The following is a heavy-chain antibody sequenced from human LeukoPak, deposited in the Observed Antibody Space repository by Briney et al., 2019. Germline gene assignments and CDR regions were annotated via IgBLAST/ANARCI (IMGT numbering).Heavy chain of an antibody. CDR3: AKDRGGSGSYYRTCFDY. CDR1: GITFSSYG. Sequence: PGGSLRLSCAASGITFSSYGMSWVRQAPGKGLEWVSAISGSGGSTYYADSVKGRFTISRDNSKNTLYLQMNSLRAEDTAVYYCAKDRGGSGSYYRTCFDYWGQGTLVTVSS. J-gene: IGHJ4*02. D-gene: IGHD3-10*01. CDR2: ISGSGGST. V-gene: IGHV3-23*01.